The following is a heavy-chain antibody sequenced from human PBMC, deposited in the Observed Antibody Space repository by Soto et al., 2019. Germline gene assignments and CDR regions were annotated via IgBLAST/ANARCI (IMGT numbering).Heavy chain of an antibody. J-gene: IGHJ6*03. D-gene: IGHD2-2*01. CDR2: IYYSGST. CDR1: GGSISSSSYY. CDR3: ARGYCSSTSCYRYYYYYMDV. V-gene: IGHV4-39*01. Sequence: PSETLSLTCTVSGGSISSSSYYWGWIRQPPGKGLEWIGSIYYSGSTYYNPSLKSRVTISVDTSKNQFSLKLSSVTAADTAVYYCARGYCSSTSCYRYYYYYMDVWGKGTTVTVS.